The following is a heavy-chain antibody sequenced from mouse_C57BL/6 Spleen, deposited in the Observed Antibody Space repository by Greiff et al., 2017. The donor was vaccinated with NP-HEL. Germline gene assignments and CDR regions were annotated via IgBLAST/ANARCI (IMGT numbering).Heavy chain of an antibody. CDR2: IYPRDGST. Sequence: VKVVESGPELVKPGASVKLSCKASGYTFTSYDINWVKQRPGQGLEWIGWIYPRDGSTKYNEKFKGKATLTVDTSSSTAYMELHSLTSEDSAVYFCARDYYGSSRYYFDYWGQGTTLTVSS. J-gene: IGHJ2*01. CDR3: ARDYYGSSRYYFDY. CDR1: GYTFTSYD. V-gene: IGHV1-85*01. D-gene: IGHD1-1*01.